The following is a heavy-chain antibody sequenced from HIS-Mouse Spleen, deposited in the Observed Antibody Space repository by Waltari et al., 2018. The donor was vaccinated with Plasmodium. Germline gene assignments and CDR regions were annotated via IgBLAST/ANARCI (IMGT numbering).Heavy chain of an antibody. Sequence: EVQLVESGGGLVQPGGSLRLSCAASGFTFSSYWMHWVRQAPGKGLVWVSRINRDGSSTSYPASVKGRFTISRANAKNTLYLQMNSLRAEDTAVYYCARDKPSNYGYFDYWGQGTLVTVSS. CDR2: INRDGSST. D-gene: IGHD4-4*01. CDR1: GFTFSSYW. CDR3: ARDKPSNYGYFDY. J-gene: IGHJ4*02. V-gene: IGHV3-74*01.